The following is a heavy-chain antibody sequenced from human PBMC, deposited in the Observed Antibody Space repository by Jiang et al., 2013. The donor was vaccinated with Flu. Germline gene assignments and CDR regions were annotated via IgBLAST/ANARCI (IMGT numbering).Heavy chain of an antibody. CDR2: KTDGGTT. Sequence: KTDGGTTDYAAPVKGRFTISRDDSKNTLYLQMNSLKTEDTAVYYCTSDTVTTLYGMDVWGQGTTVTVSS. CDR3: TSDTVTTLYGMDV. V-gene: IGHV3-15*01. D-gene: IGHD4-11*01. J-gene: IGHJ6*02.